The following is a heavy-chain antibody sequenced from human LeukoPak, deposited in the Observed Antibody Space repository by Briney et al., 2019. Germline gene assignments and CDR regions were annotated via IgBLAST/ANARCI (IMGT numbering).Heavy chain of an antibody. Sequence: ASVKVSCKASGYTFTGYYMHWVRQAPGQGLEWMGWINPNSGGTNYAQKFQGRVTMTRDTSLSTAYMELSRLRSDDTAVYYCARDTAMVPAGFDYWGQGTLVTVSS. J-gene: IGHJ4*02. CDR3: ARDTAMVPAGFDY. D-gene: IGHD5-18*01. CDR2: INPNSGGT. V-gene: IGHV1-2*02. CDR1: GYTFTGYY.